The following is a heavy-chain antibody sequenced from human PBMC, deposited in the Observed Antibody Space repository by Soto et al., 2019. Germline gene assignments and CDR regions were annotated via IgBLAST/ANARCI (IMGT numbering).Heavy chain of an antibody. Sequence: GVLRLSCAASGFTFSSYDMHWVRQATGKGLEWVSAIGTAGDTYYPGSVKGRFTISRENAKNSLYLQMNSLRAGDTAVYYCARGGRYGDYFDYWGKGTLVTVSS. V-gene: IGHV3-13*04. CDR2: IGTAGDT. CDR3: ARGGRYGDYFDY. J-gene: IGHJ4*02. D-gene: IGHD4-17*01. CDR1: GFTFSSYD.